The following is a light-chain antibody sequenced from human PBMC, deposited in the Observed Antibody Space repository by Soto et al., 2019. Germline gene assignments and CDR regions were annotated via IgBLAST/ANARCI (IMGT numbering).Light chain of an antibody. CDR3: STYTSSSTL. V-gene: IGLV2-14*01. CDR1: SSDVGGYNY. CDR2: DVS. J-gene: IGLJ2*01. Sequence: QSVLTQPASVSGSPGQWITISCTGSSSDVGGYNYVSWYQQHPGKAPKLMIYDVSNRPSGVSNRFSGSKSGNTASLTISGLHAEDEADYYCSTYTSSSTLFGGGTKVTVL.